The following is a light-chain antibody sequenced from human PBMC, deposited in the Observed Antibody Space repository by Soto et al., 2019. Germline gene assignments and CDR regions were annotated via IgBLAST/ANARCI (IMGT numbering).Light chain of an antibody. CDR3: QQYYSYPLT. CDR2: AAS. Sequence: AIRMTQSPSSFSACTGDRVTITCRASQGISSYLAWYQQKPGKAPKLLIYAASTLQSGVPSRFSGSGSGTDFTLTISCLQSEDFVTYYCQQYYSYPLTFGGGTKVEIK. V-gene: IGKV1-8*01. J-gene: IGKJ4*01. CDR1: QGISSY.